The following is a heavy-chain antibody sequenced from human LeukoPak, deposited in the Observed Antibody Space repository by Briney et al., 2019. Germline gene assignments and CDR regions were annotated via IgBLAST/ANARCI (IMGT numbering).Heavy chain of an antibody. CDR2: ISSSGSTI. J-gene: IGHJ3*02. CDR3: ARGIAKTTLNAPDI. Sequence: PGGSLRLSCAASGFTFSSYEMNWVRQAPGKGLEWVSYISSSGSTIYYAASVKGRFTISRDNSKNTLFLQMNSLRAEDTAVYYCARGIAKTTLNAPDIWGQGTMVTVSS. D-gene: IGHD4-11*01. CDR1: GFTFSSYE. V-gene: IGHV3-48*03.